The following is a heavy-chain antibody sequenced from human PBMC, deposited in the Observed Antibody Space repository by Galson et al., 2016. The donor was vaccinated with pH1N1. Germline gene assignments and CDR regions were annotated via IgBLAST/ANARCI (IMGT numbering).Heavy chain of an antibody. CDR2: IHTSGST. CDR1: GTSISSGSYY. Sequence: TLSLTCTVPGTSISSGSYYWNWIRQPAGKGLEWIGHIHTSGSTNYNPSLKSRVTISVDTSKNQFSLKVSSVTAADTAVYYCARARSPARLYYWGQGTLVTVSS. CDR3: ARARSPARLYY. V-gene: IGHV4-61*09. D-gene: IGHD2-2*01. J-gene: IGHJ4*02.